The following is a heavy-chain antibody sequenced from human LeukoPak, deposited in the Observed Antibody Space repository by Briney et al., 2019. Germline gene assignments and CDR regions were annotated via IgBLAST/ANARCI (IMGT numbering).Heavy chain of an antibody. Sequence: GRSLRLSCAASGFTFDDYAMHWVRQAPGKGLEWVSGISWNSGSIGYADSVKGRFTISRDNAKNSLYLQMNSLRAEDTALYYCAKDQSSSVPDYYYGMDVWGQGTTVTVSS. J-gene: IGHJ6*02. CDR1: GFTFDDYA. CDR2: ISWNSGSI. V-gene: IGHV3-9*01. CDR3: AKDQSSSVPDYYYGMDV. D-gene: IGHD2-2*01.